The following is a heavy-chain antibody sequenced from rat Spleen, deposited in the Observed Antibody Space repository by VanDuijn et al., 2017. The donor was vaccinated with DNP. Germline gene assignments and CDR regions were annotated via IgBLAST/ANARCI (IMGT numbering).Heavy chain of an antibody. J-gene: IGHJ2*01. V-gene: IGHV3-1*01. CDR2: ISYSGST. Sequence: EVQLQESGPGLVKPSQSLSLTCSVTGYSIISNYWGWIRKFPGNKMEWIGHISYSGSTRYNPSLKSRISITRDTSKNQFFLQLNSVTTEDTATYFCARLNWQSYFDYWGQGVMVTVSS. D-gene: IGHD5-1*01. CDR3: ARLNWQSYFDY. CDR1: GYSIISNY.